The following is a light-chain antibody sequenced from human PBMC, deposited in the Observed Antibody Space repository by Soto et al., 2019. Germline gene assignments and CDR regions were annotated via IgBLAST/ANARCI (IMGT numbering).Light chain of an antibody. J-gene: IGKJ1*01. CDR1: ENVRTF. V-gene: IGKV3-11*01. CDR2: GAS. CDR3: QQHSHWPPWT. Sequence: VLTQSPATLSLSPGERATLSCRASENVRTFVDWYQQKPGQAPRLLIYGASNRATDIPARFSGSGSGTDFTLTISNLEPEDFAVYYCQQHSHWPPWTCGQGTKVDIK.